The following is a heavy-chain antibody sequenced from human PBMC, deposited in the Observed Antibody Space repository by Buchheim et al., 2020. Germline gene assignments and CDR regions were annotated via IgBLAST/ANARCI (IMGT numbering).Heavy chain of an antibody. J-gene: IGHJ4*02. CDR2: ISYDGNNQ. V-gene: IGHV3-30*18. CDR3: AKDMTTETHFDS. CDR1: GFTFRSYG. Sequence: QVQLVESGGGVVQPGMSLRLSCAASGFTFRSYGINWVRQAPGKGLEWVTLISYDGNNQYYADSVKGRFTISRDNSKNSLYLQMKRLSPEDTAVYYCAKDMTTETHFDSCGQGTL. D-gene: IGHD4-11*01.